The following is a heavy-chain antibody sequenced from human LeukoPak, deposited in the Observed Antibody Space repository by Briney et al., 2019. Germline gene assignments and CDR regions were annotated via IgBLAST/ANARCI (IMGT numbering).Heavy chain of an antibody. D-gene: IGHD5-12*01. V-gene: IGHV4-34*01. J-gene: IGHJ4*02. Sequence: PSETLSLTCAVYGGSFSGYYWSWIRQPPVKGLEWIGEINHSGSTNYNPSLKSRVTISVDTSKNQFSLKLSSVTAADTAVYYCARGNIVAIDYWGQGTLVTVSS. CDR3: ARGNIVAIDY. CDR1: GGSFSGYY. CDR2: INHSGST.